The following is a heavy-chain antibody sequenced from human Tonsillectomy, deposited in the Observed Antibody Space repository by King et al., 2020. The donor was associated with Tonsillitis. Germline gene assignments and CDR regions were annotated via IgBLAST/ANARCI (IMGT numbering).Heavy chain of an antibody. CDR1: GFTFGDYA. CDR3: SRVWFVELYSPFDS. V-gene: IGHV3-49*03. CDR2: IRSKAYGGTI. D-gene: IGHD3-10*01. J-gene: IGHJ4*02. Sequence: VQLVESGGGLVQPGRSLRLSCTASGFTFGDYAMRWFRQAPGKGLEWVGFIRSKAYGGTIEYAASVKGRFTISRDDSKSIAYLQMNSLKTEDTAVYYCSRVWFVELYSPFDSWGQGTLVTVSS.